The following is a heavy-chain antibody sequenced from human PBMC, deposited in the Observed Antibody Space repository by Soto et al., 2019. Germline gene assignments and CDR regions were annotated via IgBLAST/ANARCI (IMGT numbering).Heavy chain of an antibody. V-gene: IGHV3-23*01. J-gene: IGHJ4*02. CDR3: AKDVRPMWYSSGWYDY. D-gene: IGHD6-19*01. CDR1: GFTFSSYA. CDR2: ISGSGGST. Sequence: AGGSLRLSCAASGFTFSSYAMSWVRQAPGKGLEWVSAISGSGGSTYYADSVKGRFTISRDNSKNTLYLQMNSLRAEDTAVYYCAKDVRPMWYSSGWYDYWGQGTLVTVSS.